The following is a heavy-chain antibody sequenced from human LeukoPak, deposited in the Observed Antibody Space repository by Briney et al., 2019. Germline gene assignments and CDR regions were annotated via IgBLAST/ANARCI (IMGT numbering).Heavy chain of an antibody. Sequence: ASVKVPCKASGYTFTSYGIRWVRQAPGQGLYWMGWISGYNGNTNYAQKLKGRVTMTTDTSKSTAYMELRSLRSDDTAVYYCARVYSIAVAGSDAFDIWGQGTMVTVSS. J-gene: IGHJ3*02. CDR3: ARVYSIAVAGSDAFDI. V-gene: IGHV1-18*01. CDR2: ISGYNGNT. D-gene: IGHD6-19*01. CDR1: GYTFTSYG.